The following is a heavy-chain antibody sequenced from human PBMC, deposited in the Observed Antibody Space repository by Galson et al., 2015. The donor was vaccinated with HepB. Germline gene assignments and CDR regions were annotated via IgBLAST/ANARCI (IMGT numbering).Heavy chain of an antibody. CDR1: GFTVSSNY. D-gene: IGHD5-12*01. V-gene: IGHV3-53*01. CDR3: ARLGGATNPLTAFDI. Sequence: SLRLSCAASGFTVSSNYMSWVRQAPGKGLEWVSVIYSGGSTYYADSVKGRFTISRDNSKNTLYLQMNSLRAEDMAVYYCARLGGATNPLTAFDIWGQGTMVIVSS. CDR2: IYSGGST. J-gene: IGHJ3*02.